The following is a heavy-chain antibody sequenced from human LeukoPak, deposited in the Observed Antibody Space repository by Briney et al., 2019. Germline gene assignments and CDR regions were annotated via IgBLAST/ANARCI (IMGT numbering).Heavy chain of an antibody. J-gene: IGHJ4*02. CDR3: AKDREPTVTVLAY. D-gene: IGHD4-17*01. CDR1: GFTFSSYA. V-gene: IGHV3-23*01. Sequence: PGGSLRLSCAASGFTFSSYAMSWVRQAPGKGLEWVSAISDSGGRRYYADSVKGRFTISRDNSKTTLYLQMNSPRAEDTAVYYCAKDREPTVTVLAYWGQGTLVTVSS. CDR2: ISDSGGRR.